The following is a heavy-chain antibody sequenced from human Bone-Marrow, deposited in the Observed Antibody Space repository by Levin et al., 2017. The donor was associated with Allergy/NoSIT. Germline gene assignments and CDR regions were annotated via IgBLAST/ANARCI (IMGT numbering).Heavy chain of an antibody. D-gene: IGHD2-15*01. J-gene: IGHJ4*02. Sequence: GESLKISCTTSGYTFTAYFLHWVRQAPGQGLEWMGRINPNTGTTKYAPKFQGRVTMTRDTSISTAYMDVTRLRSDDTAVYYCARESSAYSACGWGDFWGQGTLVTVSS. CDR1: GYTFTAYF. V-gene: IGHV1-2*06. CDR3: ARESSAYSACGWGDF. CDR2: INPNTGTT.